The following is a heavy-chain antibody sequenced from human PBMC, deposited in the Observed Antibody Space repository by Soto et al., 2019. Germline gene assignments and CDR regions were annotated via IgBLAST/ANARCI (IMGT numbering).Heavy chain of an antibody. V-gene: IGHV6-1*01. CDR3: ARAPRRSTVTADWFDP. Sequence: SQTLSLTCVISVDIVSANTAAWNWIRQSPSRGLEWLGRTYYRSKWYSDYAVSVKSRITINPDTSKNQFSLHLNSVTPEDTAVYYCARAPRRSTVTADWFDPWGQGTLVTVSS. CDR2: TYYRSKWYS. D-gene: IGHD4-17*01. J-gene: IGHJ5*02. CDR1: VDIVSANTAA.